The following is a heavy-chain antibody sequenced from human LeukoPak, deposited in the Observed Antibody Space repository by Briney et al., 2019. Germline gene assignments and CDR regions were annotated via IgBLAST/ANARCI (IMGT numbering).Heavy chain of an antibody. CDR1: VYTFTSYG. D-gene: IGHD3-10*01. V-gene: IGHV1-18*01. CDR2: ISAYNGNT. J-gene: IGHJ4*02. CDR3: ARASAFMVRGVIIPNDY. Sequence: ASVKVSCKASVYTFTSYGISWVRQAPGQGLEWMGWISAYNGNTNYAQKLQGRVTMTTDTSTSTAYMELRSLRSDDTAVYYCARASAFMVRGVIIPNDYWGQGTLVTVSS.